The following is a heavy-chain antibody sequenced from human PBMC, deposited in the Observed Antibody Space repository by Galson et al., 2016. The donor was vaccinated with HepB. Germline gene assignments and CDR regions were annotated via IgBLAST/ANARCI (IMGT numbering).Heavy chain of an antibody. V-gene: IGHV1-18*01. CDR1: GYTFPTFG. CDR2: TSITGNT. D-gene: IGHD2-8*02. Sequence: SVKVSCKASGYTFPTFGINWLRQAPGQGPEWMAWTSITGNTETAQKFQGRLTMTTDTSATTAYMELTSLRPDDTAVYYCARDFCTGDGGGETCYHGLAHWGQGTLVTVST. J-gene: IGHJ4*02. CDR3: ARDFCTGDGGGETCYHGLAH.